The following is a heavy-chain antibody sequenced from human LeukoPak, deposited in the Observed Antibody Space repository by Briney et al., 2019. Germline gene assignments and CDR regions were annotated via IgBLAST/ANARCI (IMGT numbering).Heavy chain of an antibody. D-gene: IGHD6-19*01. Sequence: SETLSLTCTVSGGSISSYYWSWIRQPPGKGLEWIGYIYTSGSTNYNPSLKSRVTISVDTSKNQFSLKLSSVTAADTAVYYCARATSSGWFRQWGQGTLVTVSS. V-gene: IGHV4-4*09. CDR1: GGSISSYY. CDR2: IYTSGST. J-gene: IGHJ4*02. CDR3: ARATSSGWFRQ.